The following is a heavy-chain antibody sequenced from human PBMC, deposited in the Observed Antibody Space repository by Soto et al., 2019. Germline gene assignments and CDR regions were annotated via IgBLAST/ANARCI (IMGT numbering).Heavy chain of an antibody. Sequence: GGSLRLSCSASGFTFSSYAMSWVRQAPVKGPEWVSGIDDGGGTYYADSVKGRFTISRDNSKNTIYLQMNNLRAEDTAIYYCAKDYLREADIAMVPAAAIFDNWGQGTLVTVSS. V-gene: IGHV3-23*01. D-gene: IGHD2-15*01. CDR3: AKDYLREADIAMVPAAAIFDN. J-gene: IGHJ4*02. CDR1: GFTFSSYA. CDR2: IDDGGGT.